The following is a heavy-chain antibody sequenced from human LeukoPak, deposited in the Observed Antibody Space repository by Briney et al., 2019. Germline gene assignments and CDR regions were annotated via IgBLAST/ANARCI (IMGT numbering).Heavy chain of an antibody. V-gene: IGHV1-18*01. Sequence: ASVKVSCKASGYTFTSYGISWVRQAAGQGLEWMGWISAYNGNTNYAQKLQGRVTMTTDTSTGTAYMELRSLRSDDTAVYYCARAAPVKWLLLDADVWGKGTTVTVSS. D-gene: IGHD3-22*01. J-gene: IGHJ6*04. CDR1: GYTFTSYG. CDR3: ARAAPVKWLLLDADV. CDR2: ISAYNGNT.